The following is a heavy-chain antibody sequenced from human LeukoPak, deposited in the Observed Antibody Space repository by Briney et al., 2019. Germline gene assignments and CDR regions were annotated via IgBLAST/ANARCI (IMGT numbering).Heavy chain of an antibody. Sequence: GGSLRLSCAASGFPFSVFGMHWVRQAPGKGLEWVAIIRKDGSNIYYADSVRGRFTISRDNYKNMVFLQMNSLRAEDTAVYYCARGQLAGDYWGQGTLVTVSS. CDR2: IRKDGSNI. CDR3: ARGQLAGDY. D-gene: IGHD6-6*01. J-gene: IGHJ4*02. V-gene: IGHV3-30*02. CDR1: GFPFSVFG.